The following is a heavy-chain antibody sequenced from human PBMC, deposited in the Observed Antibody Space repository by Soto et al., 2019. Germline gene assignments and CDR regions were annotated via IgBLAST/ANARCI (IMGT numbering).Heavy chain of an antibody. D-gene: IGHD3-22*01. CDR1: GASISSSY. CDR2: VYYSGGT. V-gene: IGHV4-59*01. Sequence: SETLSLTCTVSGASISSSYWSWIRQSPGKGLEWIGYVYYSGGTNYNPSLKSRVTISVDTSKNQFSLKLSSVTAADTAVYYCARGYYDSSGQSNTFDIWGQGTMVTVSS. J-gene: IGHJ3*02. CDR3: ARGYYDSSGQSNTFDI.